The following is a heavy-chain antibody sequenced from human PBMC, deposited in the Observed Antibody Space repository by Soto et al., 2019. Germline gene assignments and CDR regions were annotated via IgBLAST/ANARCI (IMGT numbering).Heavy chain of an antibody. Sequence: QVQLQQWGAGLLKPSETLSLTCAVYGGSFSGYYWSWIRQPPGKGLEWIGEINHSGSTNYNPSLRSRVTISVDTSKNQFSLKLSSVTAADTAVYYCARSRGRITIFGVVITEANAFDYWGQGTLVTVSS. CDR2: INHSGST. D-gene: IGHD3-3*01. CDR1: GGSFSGYY. J-gene: IGHJ4*02. CDR3: ARSRGRITIFGVVITEANAFDY. V-gene: IGHV4-34*01.